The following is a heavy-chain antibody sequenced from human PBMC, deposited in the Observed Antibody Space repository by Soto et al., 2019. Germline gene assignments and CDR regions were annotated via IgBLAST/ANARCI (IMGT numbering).Heavy chain of an antibody. V-gene: IGHV1-18*01. Sequence: QVQLVQSGAEVKKPGASVKVSCKTSGYTFTSYHISWVRQAPGQGLEWMGWISAYNTNTNYAQKFQGRVTMTTDTLTSTAYMELRGLRSDDTAVYYCARDTPPTDYWGQGTVVTVSS. J-gene: IGHJ4*02. CDR1: GYTFTSYH. CDR3: ARDTPPTDY. CDR2: ISAYNTNT.